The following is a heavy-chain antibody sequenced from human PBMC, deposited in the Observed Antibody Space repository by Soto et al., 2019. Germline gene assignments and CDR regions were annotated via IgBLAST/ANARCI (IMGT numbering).Heavy chain of an antibody. CDR1: GGSISSGAYY. D-gene: IGHD3-16*01. V-gene: IGHV4-31*03. CDR2: IYYSGNT. Sequence: QVQLQESGPGLVKPSQTLSLTCTVSGGSISSGAYYWSWIRQHPGKGLEWIGYIYYSGNTNYNPSLKSRVTISVDTSKNQFSLKLSSVTAADTAVYYCARVGLRLGDYFDYWGQGTLVSVSS. CDR3: ARVGLRLGDYFDY. J-gene: IGHJ4*02.